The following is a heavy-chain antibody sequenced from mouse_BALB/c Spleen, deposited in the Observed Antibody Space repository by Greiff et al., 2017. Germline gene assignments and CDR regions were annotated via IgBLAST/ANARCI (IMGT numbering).Heavy chain of an antibody. CDR1: GFTFSNYW. Sequence: EVKLVESGGGLVQPGGSMKLSCVASGFTFSNYWMNWVRQSPEKGLEWVAEIRLKSNNYATHYAESVKGRFTISRDDSKSSVYLQMNNLRAEDTGIYYCTRIYYGNYNAMDYWGQGTSVTVSS. J-gene: IGHJ4*01. D-gene: IGHD2-1*01. V-gene: IGHV6-6*02. CDR3: TRIYYGNYNAMDY. CDR2: IRLKSNNYAT.